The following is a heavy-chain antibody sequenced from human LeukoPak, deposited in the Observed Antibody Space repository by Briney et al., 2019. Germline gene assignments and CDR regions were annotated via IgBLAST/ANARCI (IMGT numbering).Heavy chain of an antibody. J-gene: IGHJ4*02. V-gene: IGHV3-7*01. CDR3: ARAAYYDFWSGLDY. CDR1: GFTFSSYW. Sequence: GGSLRLSCAASGFTFSSYWMSWVRQAPGKGLEWVANIKQDGSEKYYVDSVKGRFTISRGNAKNSLYLQMNSLRAEDTAVYYCARAAYYDFWSGLDYWGQGTLVTVSS. CDR2: IKQDGSEK. D-gene: IGHD3-3*01.